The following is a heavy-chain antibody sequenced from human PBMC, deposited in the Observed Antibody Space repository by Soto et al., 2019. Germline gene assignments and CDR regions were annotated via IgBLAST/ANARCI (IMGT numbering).Heavy chain of an antibody. J-gene: IGHJ4*02. V-gene: IGHV1-69*06. CDR1: GGTFSSFA. Sequence: QVQLVQSGAEVKTPGSSVKVSCKASGGTFSSFALSWVRQAPGQGLEWMGGIIPIFGKSNYAKSFQGRLKSTADKSTSTAYMELSSLTSEDTAVYFCARATTSDGIWGQGTLVTVSS. CDR2: IIPIFGKS. D-gene: IGHD1-26*01. CDR3: ARATTSDGI.